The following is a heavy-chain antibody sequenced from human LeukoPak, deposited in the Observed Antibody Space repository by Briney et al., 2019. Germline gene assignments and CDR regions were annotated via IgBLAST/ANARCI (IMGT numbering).Heavy chain of an antibody. D-gene: IGHD5-12*01. Sequence: PSETLSLTCAVYGGSFSGYYWSWIRQPPGKGLEWIGETNHSGSTNYNPSLKSRVTISVDTSKNQFSLKLSSVTAADTAVYYCARLVVVATVIDYYYYGMDVWGQGTTVTVSS. V-gene: IGHV4-34*01. CDR3: ARLVVVATVIDYYYYGMDV. CDR2: TNHSGST. J-gene: IGHJ6*02. CDR1: GGSFSGYY.